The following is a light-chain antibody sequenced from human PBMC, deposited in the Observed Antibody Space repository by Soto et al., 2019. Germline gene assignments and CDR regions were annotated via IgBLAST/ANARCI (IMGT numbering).Light chain of an antibody. Sequence: EIVMTQSPTILSVSPGERATLSCRASQSVSSNLAWYQQKPGQAPRLLIYGASTRATGIPVRFSGSGSGTEFTLTISSLQSEDFAVYYCHQYDDGPYTFGQGTKVEI. CDR2: GAS. J-gene: IGKJ2*01. CDR3: HQYDDGPYT. CDR1: QSVSSN. V-gene: IGKV3-15*01.